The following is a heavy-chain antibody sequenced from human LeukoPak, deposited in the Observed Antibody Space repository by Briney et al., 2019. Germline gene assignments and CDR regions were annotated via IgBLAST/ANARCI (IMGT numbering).Heavy chain of an antibody. J-gene: IGHJ4*02. V-gene: IGHV3-72*01. CDR2: SRNKENRYST. CDR1: GFSFSVYY. D-gene: IGHD2-15*01. CDR3: VGGYDY. Sequence: GGSLRLSCAASGFSFSVYYMAWVRQAPEKGREWVGLSRNKENRYSTEYGASVKGRVTISRDDSKNLMYLEMKSLKSEDTAVYYCVGGYDYWGQGTLVTVSS.